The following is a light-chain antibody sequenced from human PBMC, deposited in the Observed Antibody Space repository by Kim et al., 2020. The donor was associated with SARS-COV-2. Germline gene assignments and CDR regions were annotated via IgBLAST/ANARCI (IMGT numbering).Light chain of an antibody. Sequence: VGDRVSIPCRASQGISSYLAWYQQKPGKAPKLLIYGSSTLQSGVPSRFSGSGSETATDFTLTLSSLQPEDFATYYCQQSSGYPITFGQGTRLEIK. CDR3: QQSSGYPIT. CDR2: GSS. CDR1: QGISSY. V-gene: IGKV1-9*01. J-gene: IGKJ5*01.